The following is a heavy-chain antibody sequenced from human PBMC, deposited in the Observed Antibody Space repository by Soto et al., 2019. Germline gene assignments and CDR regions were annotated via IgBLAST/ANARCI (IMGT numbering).Heavy chain of an antibody. CDR2: IIPILGIA. J-gene: IGHJ5*02. V-gene: IGHV1-69*04. CDR3: ARDLGIVVVPAAIEPENWFDP. Sequence: SVKVSCKASGGTFSSYTISWVRQAPGQGLEWMGRIIPILGIANYAQKFQGRVTIAADKSTSTAYMELSSLRSEDTAVYYCARDLGIVVVPAAIEPENWFDPWGQGTLVTVSS. CDR1: GGTFSSYT. D-gene: IGHD2-2*02.